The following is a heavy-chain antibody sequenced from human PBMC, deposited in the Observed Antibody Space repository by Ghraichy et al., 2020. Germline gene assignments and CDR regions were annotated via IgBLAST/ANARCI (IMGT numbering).Heavy chain of an antibody. CDR2: IYSGGMT. V-gene: IGHV3-53*01. J-gene: IGHJ1*01. Sequence: GGSLRLSCAASGFTVSSNYMSWVRQAPGKGLEWVSVIYSGGMTYYADSVKGRFTISRDNSKNTLYLQMNSLRAEDTAVYYCTRGYCSGGDCYAVYFQHWGQGTLVTVSS. D-gene: IGHD2-15*01. CDR1: GFTVSSNY. CDR3: TRGYCSGGDCYAVYFQH.